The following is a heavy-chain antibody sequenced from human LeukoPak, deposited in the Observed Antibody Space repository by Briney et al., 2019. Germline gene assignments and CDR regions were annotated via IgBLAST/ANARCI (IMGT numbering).Heavy chain of an antibody. J-gene: IGHJ6*03. Sequence: GGSLRLSCAASGFSFSDYYMTWIRQAPGKGLEWISNINQNSYTIYYADSVKGRFTISRDNAKNSLYLQLSSLRAEDTAVYYCATTRAPSNGRVLYYMDVWGKGTTVTVSS. CDR3: ATTRAPSNGRVLYYMDV. CDR1: GFSFSDYY. CDR2: INQNSYTI. V-gene: IGHV3-11*04. D-gene: IGHD3-3*01.